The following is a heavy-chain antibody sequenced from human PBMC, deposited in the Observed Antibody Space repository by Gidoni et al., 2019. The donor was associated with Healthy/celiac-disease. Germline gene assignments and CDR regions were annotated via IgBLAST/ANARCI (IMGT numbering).Heavy chain of an antibody. V-gene: IGHV4-30-2*01. CDR2: IYHSGST. CDR1: CGSISLGGYS. J-gene: IGHJ6*03. Sequence: QLQLQESGSGLVKPAQTLSLTCPVPCGSISLGGYSWSWIRQPPGKGLEWIGYIYHSGSTYYNPSLKSRVTISVDRSKNQFSLKLSSVTAADTAVYYCARGSHDSSGYLSYYYMDVWGKGTTVTVSS. CDR3: ARGSHDSSGYLSYYYMDV. D-gene: IGHD3-22*01.